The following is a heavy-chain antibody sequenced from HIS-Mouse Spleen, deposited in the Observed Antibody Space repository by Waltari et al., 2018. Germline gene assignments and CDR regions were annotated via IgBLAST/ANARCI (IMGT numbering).Heavy chain of an antibody. Sequence: QLQLQESGPGLVKPSETLSLTGTVSGGSISSSSYYWGWIRQPPGKGLEWIGSIYYSGITYYNPSLKSRVTISVDTSKNQFSLKLSSVTAADTAVYYCAREIPYSSSWYDWYFDLWGRGTLVTVSS. J-gene: IGHJ2*01. CDR2: IYYSGIT. CDR1: GGSISSSSYY. CDR3: AREIPYSSSWYDWYFDL. V-gene: IGHV4-39*07. D-gene: IGHD6-13*01.